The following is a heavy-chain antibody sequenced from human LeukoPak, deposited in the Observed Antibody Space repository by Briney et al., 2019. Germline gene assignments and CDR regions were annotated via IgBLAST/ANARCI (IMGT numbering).Heavy chain of an antibody. V-gene: IGHV3-33*08. CDR1: GFTFSDYS. CDR2: IWYDGTNK. CDR3: ARGRDGYNWIDY. J-gene: IGHJ4*02. Sequence: GGSLRLSCAASGFTFSDYSMNWVRQAPGKGLEWVAVIWYDGTNKYYADSVKGRFTISRDNSKNTLYLQMNSLRAEDTAVYYCARGRDGYNWIDYWGQGTLVTVSS. D-gene: IGHD5-24*01.